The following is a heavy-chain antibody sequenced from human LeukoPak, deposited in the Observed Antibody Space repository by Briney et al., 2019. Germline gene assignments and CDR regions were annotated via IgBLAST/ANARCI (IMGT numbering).Heavy chain of an antibody. CDR2: IYYSGST. V-gene: IGHV4-59*01. J-gene: IGHJ5*02. Sequence: PSETLSLTCTVSGGSINSYYWNWIRQPPGKGLEWTGYIYYSGSTNYNPSLKSRVTISVDTSKNQFSLRLTSVTAADTAVYYCARWAYCGSASCYGFDPWGQGTLVTVSS. CDR3: ARWAYCGSASCYGFDP. CDR1: GGSINSYY. D-gene: IGHD2-2*01.